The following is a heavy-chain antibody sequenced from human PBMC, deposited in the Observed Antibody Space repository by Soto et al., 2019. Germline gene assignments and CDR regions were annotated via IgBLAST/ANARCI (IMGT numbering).Heavy chain of an antibody. CDR2: IYYSGST. J-gene: IGHJ5*02. V-gene: IGHV4-30-4*01. CDR1: GGSISSGDYY. Sequence: QVQLQESGPGLVKPSQTLSLTCTVSGGSISSGDYYWSWIRQPPGKGLEWIGYIYYSGSTYYNPSLKSRVTISVDTSKNQFSLKLSSVTAADTAVYYYAGLQSMRLSGLDPWGQGTLVTVSS. CDR3: AGLQSMRLSGLDP. D-gene: IGHD3-16*02.